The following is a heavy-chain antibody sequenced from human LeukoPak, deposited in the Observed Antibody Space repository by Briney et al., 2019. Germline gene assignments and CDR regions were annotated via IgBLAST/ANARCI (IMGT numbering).Heavy chain of an antibody. D-gene: IGHD2-2*01. CDR1: GYTFTGCY. Sequence: ASVKVSCKASGYTFTGCYIHWVRQAPGQGLEWMGWINPDRGGTNYAQKFQGRVTLTRDTSINTAYMELSGLTSDDTAMYYCVREDFVVIPAAMRGDYWGQGTLVIVSS. V-gene: IGHV1-2*02. CDR2: INPDRGGT. CDR3: VREDFVVIPAAMRGDY. J-gene: IGHJ4*02.